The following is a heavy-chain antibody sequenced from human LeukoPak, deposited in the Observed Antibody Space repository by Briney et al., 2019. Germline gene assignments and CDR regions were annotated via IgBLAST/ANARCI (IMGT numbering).Heavy chain of an antibody. J-gene: IGHJ4*02. CDR2: IYYSGST. D-gene: IGHD6-6*01. CDR1: GGSISSHY. Sequence: SDTLSLTCTVSGGSISSHYWSWIRQPPGKGLEWIGYIYYSGSTNYNPSLKSRVTISVDTSKNQFSLKLSSVTAADTAVYYCARVRYYSSPSDFDYWGQGTLVTVSS. CDR3: ARVRYYSSPSDFDY. V-gene: IGHV4-59*11.